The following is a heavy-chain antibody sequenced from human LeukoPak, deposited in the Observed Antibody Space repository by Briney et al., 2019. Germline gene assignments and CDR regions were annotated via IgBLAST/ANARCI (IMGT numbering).Heavy chain of an antibody. D-gene: IGHD3-22*01. CDR3: ATVGNYYDSSGYYVY. CDR1: GYTFTELY. V-gene: IGHV1-24*01. CDR2: FDPEDGET. J-gene: IGHJ4*02. Sequence: GASVKVSCKVSGYTFTELYMHWVRQAPGKGLEWMGGFDPEDGETIYAQKFQGRVTMTEDTSTDTAYMELSSLRSEDTAGYYCATVGNYYDSSGYYVYWGQGTLVTVSS.